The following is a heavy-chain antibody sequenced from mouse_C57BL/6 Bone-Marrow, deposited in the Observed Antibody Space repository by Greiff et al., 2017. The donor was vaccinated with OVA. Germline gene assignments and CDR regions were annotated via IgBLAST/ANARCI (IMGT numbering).Heavy chain of an antibody. D-gene: IGHD1-1*01. J-gene: IGHJ2*01. CDR3: ARQRYYGSSHDY. CDR1: GFTFSSYG. Sequence: VQLKESGGDLVKPGGSLKLSCAASGFTFSSYGMSWVRQTPDKRLEWVATISSGGSYTYYPDSLKGRFTISRDNAKNTLYLQMSSLKSEDTAMYYCARQRYYGSSHDYWGQGTTLTVSS. V-gene: IGHV5-6*01. CDR2: ISSGGSYT.